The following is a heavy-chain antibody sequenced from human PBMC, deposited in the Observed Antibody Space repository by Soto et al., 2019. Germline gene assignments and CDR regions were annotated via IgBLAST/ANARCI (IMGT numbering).Heavy chain of an antibody. J-gene: IGHJ5*02. D-gene: IGHD1-26*01. Sequence: SETLSLICTVSGGSVSSGSYYWSWIRQPPGKGLERIGYIYYSGSPNYNPSVQSRVTISVDTAKKQCSLKLSSGTAADTAVYYCARSLYSGSYTNWFDPWGQGTLVTVSS. V-gene: IGHV4-61*01. CDR2: IYYSGSP. CDR1: GGSVSSGSYY. CDR3: ARSLYSGSYTNWFDP.